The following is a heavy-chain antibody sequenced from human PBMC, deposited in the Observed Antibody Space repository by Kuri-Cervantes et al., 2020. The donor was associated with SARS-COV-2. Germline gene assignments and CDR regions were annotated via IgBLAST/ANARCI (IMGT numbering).Heavy chain of an antibody. CDR3: ARLVDDSSGYFEHFFDY. V-gene: IGHV4-59*08. CDR1: SGSMSGHY. CDR2: ISYSGST. Sequence: GSLRLSCTVSSGSMSGHYWSWIRQPPGKGLEYIGDISYSGSTNYNPSLKSRVTISVGTSKNQFSLKLSSVTAADTAVYYCARLVDDSSGYFEHFFDYWGQGTLVTVSS. J-gene: IGHJ4*02. D-gene: IGHD3-22*01.